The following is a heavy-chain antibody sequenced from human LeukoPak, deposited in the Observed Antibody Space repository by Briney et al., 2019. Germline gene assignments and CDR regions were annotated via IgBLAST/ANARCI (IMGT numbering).Heavy chain of an antibody. J-gene: IGHJ2*01. Sequence: PGGSLRLSCAASGFTFSSTWMHWVRQVPGKELVWVARIESDGRRTTYAESVKGRFTISRDNAKNSLYLQMNSLRAEDTAVYYCARASPNWYFDLWGRGTLVTVSS. CDR3: ARASPNWYFDL. CDR1: GFTFSSTW. D-gene: IGHD2-2*01. V-gene: IGHV3-74*03. CDR2: IESDGRRT.